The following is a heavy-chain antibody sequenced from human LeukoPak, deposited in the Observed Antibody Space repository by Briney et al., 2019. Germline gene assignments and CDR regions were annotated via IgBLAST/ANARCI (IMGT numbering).Heavy chain of an antibody. J-gene: IGHJ6*04. CDR3: ASLYGSGSYSNYYYYYGMDV. CDR2: INSDGSST. D-gene: IGHD3-10*01. V-gene: IGHV3-74*01. Sequence: PGGSLRLSCAASGFTFSSYWMHWVRQAPGKGLVWVSRINSDGSSTSYADSVKGRFTISRDNAKNTLYLHMNSLRAEDTAVYYCASLYGSGSYSNYYYYYGMDVWGKGTTVTVSS. CDR1: GFTFSSYW.